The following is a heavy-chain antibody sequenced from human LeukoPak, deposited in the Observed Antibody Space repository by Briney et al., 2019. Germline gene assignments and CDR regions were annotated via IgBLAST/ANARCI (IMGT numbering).Heavy chain of an antibody. CDR1: GFTFSRFW. CDR2: IDTDGRTT. V-gene: IGHV3-74*01. D-gene: IGHD3-10*01. J-gene: IGHJ4*02. CDR3: ATLNILGSDY. Sequence: GGSLRLSYAVAGFTFSRFWMHWVRQPPGKGLVWVSRIDTDGRTTTYADYVKGRFTISRDNAKNTVYLQLNSVRVEDTAMYYCATLNILGSDYWGRGVLVTVFS.